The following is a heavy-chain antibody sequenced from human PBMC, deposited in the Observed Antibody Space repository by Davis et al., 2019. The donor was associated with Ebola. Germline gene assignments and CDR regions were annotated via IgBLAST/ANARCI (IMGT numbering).Heavy chain of an antibody. D-gene: IGHD2-15*01. CDR3: ARLRWYFDY. Sequence: GESLKISCAASGFTFSSYAMHWVRQAPGQGLDWVAVISYDGSNKYYADSVKGRFTISRDNSKNTLYLQMNSLRAEDTAVYYCARLRWYFDYWGQGTLVTVSS. CDR1: GFTFSSYA. CDR2: ISYDGSNK. J-gene: IGHJ4*02. V-gene: IGHV3-30*14.